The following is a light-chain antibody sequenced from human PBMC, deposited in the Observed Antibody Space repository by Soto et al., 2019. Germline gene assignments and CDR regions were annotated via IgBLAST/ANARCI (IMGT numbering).Light chain of an antibody. CDR2: DAS. CDR1: QTVRSNY. V-gene: IGKV3D-20*02. CDR3: QQRSNWLLT. J-gene: IGKJ4*01. Sequence: EIVLTQSPGTLSLSPGERATLSCRASQTVRSNYLAWYRQKPGQAPRLLIYDASKRATGIPDRFSGSGSGTDFILSISRLEPEDFAVYYCQQRSNWLLTFGGGTKVEIK.